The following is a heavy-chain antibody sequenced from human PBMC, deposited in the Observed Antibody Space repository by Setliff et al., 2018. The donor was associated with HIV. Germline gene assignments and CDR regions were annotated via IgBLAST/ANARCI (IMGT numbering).Heavy chain of an antibody. Sequence: ASVKVSCKASGYTFTGYYIHWVRQAPGQGLEWMGIINPAGNPTSYAQKFQGRLTMTRDTSISTAYMELSSLRSEDTAVYYCASGSGYLGYWGQGTLVTVSS. CDR2: INPAGNPT. CDR3: ASGSGYLGY. J-gene: IGHJ4*02. CDR1: GYTFTGYY. V-gene: IGHV1-46*01. D-gene: IGHD3-22*01.